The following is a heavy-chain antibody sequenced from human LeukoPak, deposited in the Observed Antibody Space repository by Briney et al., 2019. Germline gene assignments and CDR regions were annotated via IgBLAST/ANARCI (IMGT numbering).Heavy chain of an antibody. CDR1: GFTLSSYG. D-gene: IGHD6-13*01. Sequence: PGRSLRLSCAASGFTLSSYGMHWVRQAPGKGLEWVAVIWYDGSNKYYADSVKGRFTISRDNSKNTLYLQMNSLRAEDTAVYYCARGRHEGIAAFFDYWGQGTLVTVSS. CDR2: IWYDGSNK. J-gene: IGHJ4*02. V-gene: IGHV3-33*01. CDR3: ARGRHEGIAAFFDY.